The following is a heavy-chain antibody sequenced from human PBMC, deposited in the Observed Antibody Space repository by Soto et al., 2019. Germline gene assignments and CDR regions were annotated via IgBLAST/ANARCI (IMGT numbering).Heavy chain of an antibody. CDR2: IYYSGST. J-gene: IGHJ6*02. CDR1: GGSISSSCYY. V-gene: IGHV4-39*01. CDR3: ARIERKLGYCSSTSCRYYYYGMDV. Sequence: SETRSLTCTVAGGSISSSCYYWGGSREPPGKGLEWIGRIYYSGSTYYNPSLKSRVTISVDTSKNQFSLKLSSVTAADTAVYYCARIERKLGYCSSTSCRYYYYGMDVWGQGTTVTVSS. D-gene: IGHD2-2*01.